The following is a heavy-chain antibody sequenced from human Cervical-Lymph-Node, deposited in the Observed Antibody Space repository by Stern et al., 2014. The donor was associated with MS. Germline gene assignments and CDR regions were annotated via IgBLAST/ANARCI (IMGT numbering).Heavy chain of an antibody. CDR2: IVPIFGKA. D-gene: IGHD3-9*01. J-gene: IGHJ4*02. Sequence: VQLVESGAEVKKPGSSVKVSCKASGGTFSSYAISWVRQAPGQGLEWMGGIVPIFGKANYGQKFQGRVTITADESTSTAYMELSSLRSEDTAVYYCARGWSYDILTGYSYWGQGTLVTVSS. CDR1: GGTFSSYA. CDR3: ARGWSYDILTGYSY. V-gene: IGHV1-69*01.